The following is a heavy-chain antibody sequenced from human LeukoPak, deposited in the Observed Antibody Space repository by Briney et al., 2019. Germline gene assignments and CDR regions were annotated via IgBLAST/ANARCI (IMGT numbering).Heavy chain of an antibody. Sequence: SVKVSCTASGGTFSSYAISWVRQAPGQGLEWMGGIIPIFGTANYAQKFQGRVTITADESTSTAYMELSSLRSEDTAVYYCARDPIFRGYGDYYFDYWGQGTLVTVSS. CDR3: ARDPIFRGYGDYYFDY. CDR2: IIPIFGTA. CDR1: GGTFSSYA. D-gene: IGHD4-17*01. V-gene: IGHV1-69*13. J-gene: IGHJ4*02.